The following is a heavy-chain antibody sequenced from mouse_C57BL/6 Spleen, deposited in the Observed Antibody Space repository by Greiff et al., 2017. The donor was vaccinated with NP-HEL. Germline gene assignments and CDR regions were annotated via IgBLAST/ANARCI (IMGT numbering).Heavy chain of an antibody. CDR2: ISSGGSYT. CDR1: GFTFSSYG. J-gene: IGHJ2*01. CDR3: ARHPSYYGSSLYYFDY. D-gene: IGHD1-1*01. V-gene: IGHV5-6*01. Sequence: EVQGVESGGDLVKPGGSLKLSCAASGFTFSSYGMSWVRQTPDKRLEWVATISSGGSYTYYPDSVKGRFTISRDNAKNTLYLQMSSLKSEDTAMYYCARHPSYYGSSLYYFDYWGQGTTLTVSS.